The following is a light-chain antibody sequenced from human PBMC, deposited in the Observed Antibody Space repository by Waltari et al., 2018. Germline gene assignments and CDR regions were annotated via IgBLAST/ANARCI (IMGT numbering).Light chain of an antibody. J-gene: IGLJ1*01. CDR1: NSNIGRNS. V-gene: IGLV1-47*01. Sequence: QSVLTQPPSASWTPGQTVTISCSGTNSNIGRNSVFWYQQLPGTAPKLLIYRSNQRPSGVPDRFSASKSGTSASLAIRGLRSEDEADYYCAAWDDSLSVSYVFGSGTKVTV. CDR2: RSN. CDR3: AAWDDSLSVSYV.